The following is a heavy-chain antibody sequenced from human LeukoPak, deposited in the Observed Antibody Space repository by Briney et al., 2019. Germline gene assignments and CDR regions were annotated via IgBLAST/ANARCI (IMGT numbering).Heavy chain of an antibody. CDR1: GFTFSSYW. Sequence: GGSLRLSCAASGFTFSSYWTSWVRQALGKGLEWVANIKQEGSEKYYVDSVKGRVNISRDNAKNSLYLQMNSRRAEDTAVYYCAKSGSYGYGLDYWGQGTLVTVSS. D-gene: IGHD5-18*01. V-gene: IGHV3-7*03. CDR2: IKQEGSEK. J-gene: IGHJ4*02. CDR3: AKSGSYGYGLDY.